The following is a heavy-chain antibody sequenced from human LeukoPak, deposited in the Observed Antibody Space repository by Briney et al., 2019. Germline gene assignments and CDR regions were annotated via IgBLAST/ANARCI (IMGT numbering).Heavy chain of an antibody. V-gene: IGHV1-18*01. D-gene: IGHD3-16*02. CDR1: GYTITSCG. Sequence: ASVKVSCKASGYTITSCGISWVRQAPGQGLEWLGWVSAYNGNTNYAQKLQGRVTMTTDTSTSTAYMELRSLRSDDTAVYYCARANRYYDYVWGSYLYFDYWGQRTLVTVSS. CDR2: VSAYNGNT. J-gene: IGHJ4*02. CDR3: ARANRYYDYVWGSYLYFDY.